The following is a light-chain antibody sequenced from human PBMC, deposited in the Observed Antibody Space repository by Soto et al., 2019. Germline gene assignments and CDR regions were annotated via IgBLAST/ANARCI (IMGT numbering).Light chain of an antibody. CDR3: LQDYTYPLT. V-gene: IGKV1-5*03. CDR1: QSISSW. J-gene: IGKJ1*01. CDR2: KAS. Sequence: DTQMTQSPSTLSASVGDRVTITCRASQSISSWLAWYQQKPGKAPKLLIYKASSLESGVPSRFSGSGSGTEFTLTISSLQPDDFATYYCLQDYTYPLTFGQGTKVDIK.